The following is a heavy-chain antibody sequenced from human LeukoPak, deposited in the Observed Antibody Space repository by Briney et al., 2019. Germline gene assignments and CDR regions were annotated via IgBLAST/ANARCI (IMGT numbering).Heavy chain of an antibody. CDR3: AKGRAGNYYYDSSDY. CDR2: INSDGSST. Sequence: GGSLRLSCAASGFTFSSYWMHWVRQAPGKGLVWVSRINSDGSSTSYADSVKGRFTISRDNAKNTLYLQMNSLRAEDTAVYYCAKGRAGNYYYDSSDYWGQGTLVTVSS. J-gene: IGHJ4*02. D-gene: IGHD3-22*01. V-gene: IGHV3-74*01. CDR1: GFTFSSYW.